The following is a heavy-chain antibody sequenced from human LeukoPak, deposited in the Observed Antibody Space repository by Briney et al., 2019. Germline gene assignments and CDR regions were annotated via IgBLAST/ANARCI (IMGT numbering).Heavy chain of an antibody. J-gene: IGHJ5*02. Sequence: GGSLRLSCAASGFTLSGFTVHWVRQASGKGLEWLGRVRNRASNYATAYAASVKGRFTVSRDESQNTAFLQMNSLETDDTAVYYCVTCTPRSWRFDPWGQGTQVIVSS. CDR3: VTCTPRSWRFDP. CDR1: GFTLSGFT. CDR2: VRNRASNYAT. V-gene: IGHV3-73*01. D-gene: IGHD2-15*01.